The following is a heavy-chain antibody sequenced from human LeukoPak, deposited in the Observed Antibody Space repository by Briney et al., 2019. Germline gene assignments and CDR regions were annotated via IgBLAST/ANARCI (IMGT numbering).Heavy chain of an antibody. CDR3: ARGRKKVGSSSNWFDP. Sequence: PSETLSLTCTVSGYSISSGYYWGWIRQPPGKGLEWIGSIYHSGSTYYNPSLKSRVTISVDTSKNQFSLKLSSVTAADTAVYYCARGRKKVGSSSNWFDPWGQGTLVTVSS. D-gene: IGHD6-6*01. CDR1: GYSISSGYY. CDR2: IYHSGST. J-gene: IGHJ5*02. V-gene: IGHV4-38-2*02.